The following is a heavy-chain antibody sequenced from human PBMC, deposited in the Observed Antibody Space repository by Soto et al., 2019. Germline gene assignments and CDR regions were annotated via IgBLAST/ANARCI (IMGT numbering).Heavy chain of an antibody. J-gene: IGHJ5*02. CDR3: ARVFYCGTLTGRWLDR. CDR1: GGSLSGYY. D-gene: IGHD2-21*01. Sequence: SETLSLTCTVSGGSLSGYYWTWIRQPPGKGLEWIGYIYHNGGTSYNPSLKSRVSISLDMSRNQFYLKLTSVTAADTAMYYYARVFYCGTLTGRWLDRWGQGTLVTVSS. CDR2: IYHNGGT. V-gene: IGHV4-59*01.